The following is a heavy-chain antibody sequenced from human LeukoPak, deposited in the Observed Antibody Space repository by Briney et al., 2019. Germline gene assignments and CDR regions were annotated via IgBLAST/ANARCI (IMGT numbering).Heavy chain of an antibody. J-gene: IGHJ5*02. V-gene: IGHV1-46*01. D-gene: IGHD3-3*01. Sequence: ASVKVSCKASGYTFTSYYMNWVRQAPGQGLEWMGIINPSSGSTSYAQKFQGRVTMTRDTSTSTVYMGLSSLRSEDTAVYYCAGGRSHYDTRGYNWFDPWGQGTLVTVSS. CDR1: GYTFTSYY. CDR3: AGGRSHYDTRGYNWFDP. CDR2: INPSSGST.